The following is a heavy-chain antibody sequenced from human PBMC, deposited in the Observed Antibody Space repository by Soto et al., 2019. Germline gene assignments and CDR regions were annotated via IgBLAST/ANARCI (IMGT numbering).Heavy chain of an antibody. V-gene: IGHV4-31*03. J-gene: IGHJ6*02. CDR1: GGSISSGGYY. CDR2: IYYSGST. Sequence: QVQLQESGPGLVKPSQTLSLTCTVSGGSISSGGYYWSWIRQHPGKGLEWIGYIYYSGSTYYNPSLKSRVTLSVDTSKNQFSLKLSSVTAADTAVYYCARNFGDGDYYYYYGMDVWGQGTTVTVSS. CDR3: ARNFGDGDYYYYYGMDV. D-gene: IGHD3-10*01.